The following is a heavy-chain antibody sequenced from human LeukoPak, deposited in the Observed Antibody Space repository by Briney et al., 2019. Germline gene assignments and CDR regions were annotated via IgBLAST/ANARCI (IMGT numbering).Heavy chain of an antibody. J-gene: IGHJ4*02. CDR3: ARGGSSWYPDY. Sequence: GGSLRLSCAASGFTFSSYWMSWVRQAPGKGLEWVANINKDGGEKYYVDSVKGRFTISRDNAKNSLYLQMNSLRAEDTAVYYCARGGSSWYPDYWGQGTLVTVSS. V-gene: IGHV3-7*01. D-gene: IGHD6-13*01. CDR1: GFTFSSYW. CDR2: INKDGGEK.